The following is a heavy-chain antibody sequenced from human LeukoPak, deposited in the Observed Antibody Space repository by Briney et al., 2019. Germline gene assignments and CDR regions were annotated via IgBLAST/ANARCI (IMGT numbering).Heavy chain of an antibody. CDR1: GFTFSSYA. D-gene: IGHD3-3*01. CDR3: ARPSYYDFWSGYYGHYYYYGMDV. Sequence: GGSLRLSCAASGFTFSSYAMNWVRQAPGKGLEWVALISYDGSNKYYADSVKGRFTISRDNSKNTLYLQMNSLRAEDTAVYYCARPSYYDFWSGYYGHYYYYGMDVWGQGTTVTVSS. V-gene: IGHV3-30-3*01. J-gene: IGHJ6*02. CDR2: ISYDGSNK.